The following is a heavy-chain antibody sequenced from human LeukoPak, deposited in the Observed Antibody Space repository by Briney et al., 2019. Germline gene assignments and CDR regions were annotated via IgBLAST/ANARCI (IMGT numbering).Heavy chain of an antibody. CDR2: IYYSGST. D-gene: IGHD2-2*01. J-gene: IGHJ4*02. V-gene: IGHV4-39*07. CDR3: ARAEEGYCSSTSCYQFDY. Sequence: KPSETLSLTCTVSGGSISSSSYYWGWIRQPPGKVLEWIGSIYYSGSTYYNPSLKSRVTISVDTSKNQFSLKLSSVTAADTAVYYCARAEEGYCSSTSCYQFDYWGQGTLVTVSS. CDR1: GGSISSSSYY.